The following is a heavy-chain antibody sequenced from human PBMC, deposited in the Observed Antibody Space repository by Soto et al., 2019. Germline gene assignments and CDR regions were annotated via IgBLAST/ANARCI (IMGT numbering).Heavy chain of an antibody. CDR1: GYTFTSYG. Sequence: QVQLVQSGAEVKKPGASVKVSCKASGYTFTSYGISWVRQAPGQGLEWMGWISAYNGNTNYAQKLQGRVTMTTDTSTSTAYMELRSLRSDDTAVYYCARDPSMVRGVIDYYYSGMDVWGQGTTVTVSS. V-gene: IGHV1-18*04. J-gene: IGHJ6*02. CDR2: ISAYNGNT. D-gene: IGHD3-10*01. CDR3: ARDPSMVRGVIDYYYSGMDV.